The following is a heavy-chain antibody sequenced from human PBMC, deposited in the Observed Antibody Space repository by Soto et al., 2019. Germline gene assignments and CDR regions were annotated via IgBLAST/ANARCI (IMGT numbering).Heavy chain of an antibody. V-gene: IGHV4-39*01. CDR1: GGSISSSSYY. Sequence: SETLSLTCTVSGGSISSSSYYWGWIRQPPGKGLEWIGSIYYSGSTYYNPSLKSRVAISVGTSKNQFSLKLSSVTAADTAVYYCARHYEGDGITISPNYYYYYGMDVWGQGTTVTVSS. J-gene: IGHJ6*02. D-gene: IGHD3-9*01. CDR3: ARHYEGDGITISPNYYYYYGMDV. CDR2: IYYSGST.